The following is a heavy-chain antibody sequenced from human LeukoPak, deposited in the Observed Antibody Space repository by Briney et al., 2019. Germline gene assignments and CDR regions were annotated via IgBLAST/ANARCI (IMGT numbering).Heavy chain of an antibody. CDR3: ARGVGSSWYYYYYMGV. J-gene: IGHJ6*03. Sequence: SETLSLTCAVYGGSFSGYYWSWIRQPPGKGLEWIGEINHSGSTNYNPSLKSRVTISVDTSKNQFSLKLSSVTAADTAVYYCARGVGSSWYYYYYMGVWGKGTTVTVSS. V-gene: IGHV4-34*01. CDR2: INHSGST. CDR1: GGSFSGYY. D-gene: IGHD6-13*01.